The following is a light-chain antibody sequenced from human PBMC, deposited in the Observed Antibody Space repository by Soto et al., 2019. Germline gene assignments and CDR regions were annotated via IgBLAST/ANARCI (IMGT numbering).Light chain of an antibody. V-gene: IGLV3-21*02. Sequence: SYELTQPPSVSVAPGQTARITWGGNNIGSKSVHWYQQKPGQAPVLVVYDDSDRPSGIPERFSGSNSGNTATLTISRVEAGDEADYYCQVWDSSSDHNYVFGTGTKVTVL. J-gene: IGLJ1*01. CDR2: DDS. CDR1: NIGSKS. CDR3: QVWDSSSDHNYV.